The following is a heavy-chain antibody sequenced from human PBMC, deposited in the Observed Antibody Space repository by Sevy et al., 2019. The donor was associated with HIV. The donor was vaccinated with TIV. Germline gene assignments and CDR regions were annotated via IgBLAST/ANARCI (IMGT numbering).Heavy chain of an antibody. CDR2: ISYDGSNK. CDR1: GFTFSSYG. Sequence: GGSLRLSCAASGFTFSSYGMHWVRQAPGKGLEWVAVISYDGSNKYYADSVKGRFTISRDNSKNTLYLQMNSLRAEDTAVYYCAKEPFKVVVAATLSLQNWYFDLWGRGTLVTVSS. CDR3: AKEPFKVVVAATLSLQNWYFDL. V-gene: IGHV3-30*18. D-gene: IGHD2-15*01. J-gene: IGHJ2*01.